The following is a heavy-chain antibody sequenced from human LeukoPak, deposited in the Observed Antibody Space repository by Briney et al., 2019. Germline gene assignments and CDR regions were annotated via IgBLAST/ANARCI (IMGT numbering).Heavy chain of an antibody. D-gene: IGHD3-10*01. J-gene: IGHJ6*03. V-gene: IGHV3-7*01. CDR2: IKQDGTEK. CDR3: ARANYGPGYYYYYMDV. CDR1: GFSFTTYW. Sequence: GGSLRLSCGASGFSFTTYWMGWVRQAPGKGLEWVANIKQDGTEKYYVDSVKGRFTISRDNAKNSLYLQMNSLRAEDTAVYYCARANYGPGYYYYYMDVWGKGTTVTVSS.